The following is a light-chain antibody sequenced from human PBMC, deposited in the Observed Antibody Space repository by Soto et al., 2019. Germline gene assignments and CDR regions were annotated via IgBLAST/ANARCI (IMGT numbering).Light chain of an antibody. V-gene: IGLV1-44*01. CDR3: ASWADSLNPLV. Sequence: QSVLTQPPSASGTPGQRVTISCSGSSSNIGSNTVNWYQQLPGTAPKLLIYSNNQRPSGVPARFSGSKSGTSASLAISGLQSEDEPDYPCASWADSLNPLVFAGSTKLTLL. CDR1: SSNIGSNT. CDR2: SNN. J-gene: IGLJ2*01.